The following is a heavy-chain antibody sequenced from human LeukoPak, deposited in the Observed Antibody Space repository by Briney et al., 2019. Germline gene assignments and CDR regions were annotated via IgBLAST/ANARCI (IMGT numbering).Heavy chain of an antibody. CDR2: ISGSGGST. CDR1: GFTFSSYA. J-gene: IGHJ3*02. V-gene: IGHV3-23*01. D-gene: IGHD2-2*01. CDR3: ARDLAIQPHRYDAFDI. Sequence: PGGSLRLSCAASGFTFSSYAMSWVRQAPGKGLEWVSAISGSGGSTYYADSVKGRFTISRDNSNNTLYLQMNSLRPEDTAVYCCARDLAIQPHRYDAFDIWGRGTMVTVSS.